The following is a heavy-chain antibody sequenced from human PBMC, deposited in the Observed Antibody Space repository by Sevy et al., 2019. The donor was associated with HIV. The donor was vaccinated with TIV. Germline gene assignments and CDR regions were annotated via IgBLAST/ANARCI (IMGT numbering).Heavy chain of an antibody. V-gene: IGHV4-59*01. CDR2: IHFSGNT. CDR1: GGSSNSYF. D-gene: IGHD1-26*01. J-gene: IGHJ6*02. CDR3: ARRVAGEPYYDGMDV. Sequence: SETLSLTCTVYGGSSNSYFWHWVRQPPGKTLEWIGCIHFSGNTKYNPSLESRVSMSVDTSQNQFSLRLRSVTAADAAVFYCARRVAGEPYYDGMDVWGQGTTVTVSS.